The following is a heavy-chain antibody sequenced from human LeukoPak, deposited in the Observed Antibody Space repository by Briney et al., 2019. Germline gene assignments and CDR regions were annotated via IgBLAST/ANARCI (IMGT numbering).Heavy chain of an antibody. J-gene: IGHJ4*02. CDR3: AIVAWRVSAGFGNSWRIYF. D-gene: IGHD4-23*01. CDR2: ISTESNTL. CDR1: GFTFGDYA. V-gene: IGHV3-21*01. Sequence: GGSLRLSCTASGFTFGDYAMTWVRQTPGKGLEWVSSISTESNTLHYAHSVKGRFTISRDDAKKSLYLKMDRLRVEDTAIYYCAIVAWRVSAGFGNSWRIYFWGQGTLVSVSA.